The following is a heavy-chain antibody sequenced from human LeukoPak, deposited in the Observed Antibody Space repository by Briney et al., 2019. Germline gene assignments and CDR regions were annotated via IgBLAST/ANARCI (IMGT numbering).Heavy chain of an antibody. CDR2: IIPIFGTA. D-gene: IGHD3-22*01. V-gene: IGHV1-69*13. Sequence: ASVKVSCKASGGTFSSYAISWVRQAPGQGLEWMGGIIPIFGTANYAQKFQGRVTITADESTSTAYMELSSLRSEDTAVYYCASTESGYYDSSDPVSDYYYYYYMDVWGKGTTVTISS. CDR1: GGTFSSYA. J-gene: IGHJ6*03. CDR3: ASTESGYYDSSDPVSDYYYYYYMDV.